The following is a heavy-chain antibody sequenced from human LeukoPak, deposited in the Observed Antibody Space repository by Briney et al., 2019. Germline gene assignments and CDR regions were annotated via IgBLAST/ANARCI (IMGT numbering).Heavy chain of an antibody. Sequence: GGSLRLSCAASGFTFSSYPMSWVRQAPGKGLECVPAISGSGGSTYYADSIKGRFTVSRDNSKNTLFLQMDSLRAEDTAVYYCAKLVLPAAIISPYNWFDPWGQGTLVIVSS. V-gene: IGHV3-23*01. D-gene: IGHD2-2*01. CDR1: GFTFSSYP. CDR2: ISGSGGST. J-gene: IGHJ5*02. CDR3: AKLVLPAAIISPYNWFDP.